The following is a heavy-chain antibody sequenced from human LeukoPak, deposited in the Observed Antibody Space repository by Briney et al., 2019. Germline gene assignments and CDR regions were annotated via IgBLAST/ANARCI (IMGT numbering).Heavy chain of an antibody. Sequence: PSETLSLTCTVSGGSISSGSYYWSWIRQPAGKGLEWIGRIYTSGSTNYNPSLKSRVTISVDTSKNQFSLKLSSVTAADTAVYYCARGARIAAAGLGRDWFDPWGQGTLVTVSS. CDR1: GGSISSGSYY. D-gene: IGHD6-13*01. CDR3: ARGARIAAAGLGRDWFDP. CDR2: IYTSGST. J-gene: IGHJ5*02. V-gene: IGHV4-61*02.